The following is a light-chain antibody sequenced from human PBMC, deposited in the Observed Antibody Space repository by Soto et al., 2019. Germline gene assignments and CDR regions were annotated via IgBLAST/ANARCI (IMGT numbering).Light chain of an antibody. Sequence: QSVLTQPRSVSGSPGHSVTISCTGTSSDVGGYDYVSWYQQHPGKAPKLIIYDVTERPSGVPDRFSGSKSGNTASLTISGLQAEDEADYYCCSYAGSYTSMFGGGTKLTVL. CDR3: CSYAGSYTSM. CDR1: SSDVGGYDY. CDR2: DVT. J-gene: IGLJ3*02. V-gene: IGLV2-11*01.